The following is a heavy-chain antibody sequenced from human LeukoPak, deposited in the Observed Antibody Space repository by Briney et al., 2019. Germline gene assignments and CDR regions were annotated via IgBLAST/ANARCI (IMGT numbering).Heavy chain of an antibody. CDR3: ARTVRLLEWLFSQPVNCFDY. D-gene: IGHD3-3*01. Sequence: SETLSLTCAVYGGSFSGYYWNWIRQSPGKGLEWIGEINHSGNTNYNPSLKSRVTISVDTSKSQFSLKLSSVTAADTAVYYCARTVRLLEWLFSQPVNCFDYWGQGTLVTVSS. CDR2: INHSGNT. CDR1: GGSFSGYY. V-gene: IGHV4-34*01. J-gene: IGHJ4*02.